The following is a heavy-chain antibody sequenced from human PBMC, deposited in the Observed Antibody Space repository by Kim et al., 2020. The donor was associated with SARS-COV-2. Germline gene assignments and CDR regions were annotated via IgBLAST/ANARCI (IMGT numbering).Heavy chain of an antibody. V-gene: IGHV3-64D*06. D-gene: IGHD5-12*01. J-gene: IGHJ4*02. Sequence: GGSLRLSCSASGFTFSSYAMHWVRQAPGKGLEYVSAISSNGGSTYYADSVKGRFTISRDNSKNTLYLQMSSLRAEDTAVYYCVKDNGDGYKRRPYFDYWGQGTLVTVSS. CDR2: ISSNGGST. CDR3: VKDNGDGYKRRPYFDY. CDR1: GFTFSSYA.